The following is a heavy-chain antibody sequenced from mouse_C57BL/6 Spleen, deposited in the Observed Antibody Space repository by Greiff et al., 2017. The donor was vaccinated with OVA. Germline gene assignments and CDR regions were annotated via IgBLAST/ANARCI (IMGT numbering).Heavy chain of an antibody. CDR3: ARQDGKNYAMDY. D-gene: IGHD1-1*01. CDR2: ISSGGSYT. CDR1: GFTFSSYG. V-gene: IGHV5-6*01. J-gene: IGHJ4*01. Sequence: EVHLVESGGDLVKPGGSLKLSCAASGFTFSSYGMSWVRQTPDKRLEWVATISSGGSYTYYPDSVKGRFTISRDNAKNTLYLQMSSLKSEDTAMYYCARQDGKNYAMDYWGQGTSVTVSS.